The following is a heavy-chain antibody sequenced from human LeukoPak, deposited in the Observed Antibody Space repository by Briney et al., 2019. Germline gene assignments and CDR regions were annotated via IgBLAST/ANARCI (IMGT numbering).Heavy chain of an antibody. CDR2: IVVCSGNT. Sequence: ASVRVSCKASGFTFTSSAMQWVRQARGQRLEWIGWIVVCSGNTNYAQKFQERVTITRDMSTSTAYMELSSLRSEDTAVYYCAAKPYYYDSSGYYGNWGQGTLVTVSS. V-gene: IGHV1-58*02. J-gene: IGHJ4*02. D-gene: IGHD3-22*01. CDR1: GFTFTSSA. CDR3: AAKPYYYDSSGYYGN.